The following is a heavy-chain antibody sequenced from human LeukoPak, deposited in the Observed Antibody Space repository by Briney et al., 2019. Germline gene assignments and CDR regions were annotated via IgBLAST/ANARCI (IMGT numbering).Heavy chain of an antibody. CDR1: GGSISSYY. CDR3: ARRQVEMATILGRRKYYFDY. V-gene: IGHV4-4*07. CDR2: IYTSGST. Sequence: SETLSLTCTVSGGSISSYYWSWIRQPAGKGLEWIGRIYTSGSTNYNPSLKSRVTMSVDTSKNQFSLKLSSVTAADTAVYYCARRQVEMATILGRRKYYFDYWGQGTLVTVSS. D-gene: IGHD5-24*01. J-gene: IGHJ4*02.